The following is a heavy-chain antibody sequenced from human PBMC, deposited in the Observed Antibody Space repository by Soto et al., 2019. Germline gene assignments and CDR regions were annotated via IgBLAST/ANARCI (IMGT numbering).Heavy chain of an antibody. CDR3: ARWGPDRGIDY. V-gene: IGHV3-33*01. J-gene: IGHJ4*02. CDR1: GFNFGSNG. Sequence: GGSLRLSCAASGFNFGSNGMCWVRQAPGKGLEWVAVIWYDGSQKYYADSVEGRLITSRDNSKNMLYLQMNSLRTEDTAMYYCARWGPDRGIDYWGRGPLVTVSS. D-gene: IGHD3-16*01. CDR2: IWYDGSQK.